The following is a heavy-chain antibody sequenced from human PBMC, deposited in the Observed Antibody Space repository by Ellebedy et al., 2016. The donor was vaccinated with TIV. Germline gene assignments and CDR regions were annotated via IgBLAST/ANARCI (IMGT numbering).Heavy chain of an antibody. Sequence: SETLSLXCAVYGGSFSGYYWSWIRQPPGKGLEWIGEIYLGGGTKYMPSLKGRVTISGDTSKNQFSLKLSSVTAADTAVYYCARDSGSRIPPRIDYFDYWGQGTLVTVSS. V-gene: IGHV4-34*01. CDR3: ARDSGSRIPPRIDYFDY. CDR1: GGSFSGYY. D-gene: IGHD2-15*01. J-gene: IGHJ4*02. CDR2: IYLGGGT.